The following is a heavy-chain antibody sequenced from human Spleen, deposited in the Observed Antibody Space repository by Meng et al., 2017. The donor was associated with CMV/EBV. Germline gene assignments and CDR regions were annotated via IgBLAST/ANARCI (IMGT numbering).Heavy chain of an antibody. Sequence: GGSLRLSCAVSGFTFSTYAMSWVRQAPGKGLEWVSGISGSGGSTNYADSVKGRFTISRDNSKNTLFLQMNSLRAEDTAVYYCAKDLGAVAGKVYYYYGMDVWGQGTTVTVSS. CDR3: AKDLGAVAGKVYYYYGMDV. V-gene: IGHV3-23*01. J-gene: IGHJ6*02. CDR2: ISGSGGST. D-gene: IGHD6-19*01. CDR1: GFTFSTYA.